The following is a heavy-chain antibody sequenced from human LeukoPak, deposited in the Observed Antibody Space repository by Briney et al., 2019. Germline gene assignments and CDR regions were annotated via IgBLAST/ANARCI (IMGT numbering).Heavy chain of an antibody. CDR2: IIPTFGAA. CDR3: ARGVSSSWYSDFDY. D-gene: IGHD6-13*01. Sequence: GASVKVSCKASGGTFSSYAISWVRQAPGQGLEWMGGIIPTFGAANYAQKFQGRVTITTDESTSTAYMELSSLRSEDTAVYYCARGVSSSWYSDFDYWGQGTLVTVSS. CDR1: GGTFSSYA. V-gene: IGHV1-69*05. J-gene: IGHJ4*02.